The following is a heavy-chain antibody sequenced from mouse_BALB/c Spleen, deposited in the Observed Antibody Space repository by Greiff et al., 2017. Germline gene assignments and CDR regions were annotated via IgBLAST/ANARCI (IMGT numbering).Heavy chain of an antibody. CDR2: IWGDGST. V-gene: IGHV2-6-7*01. CDR1: GFSLTGYG. D-gene: IGHD1-1*01. J-gene: IGHJ3*01. CDR3: ARDNYGSSSWFAY. Sequence: QVHVKQSGPGLVAPSQSLSITCTVSGFSLTGYGVNWVRQPPGKGLEWLGMIWGDGSTDYNSALKSRLSISKDNSKSQVFLKMNSLQTDDTARYSCARDNYGSSSWFAYWGQGTLVTVSA.